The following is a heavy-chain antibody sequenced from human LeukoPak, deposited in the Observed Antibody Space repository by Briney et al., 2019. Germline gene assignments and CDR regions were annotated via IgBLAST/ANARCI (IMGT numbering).Heavy chain of an antibody. D-gene: IGHD4-17*01. Sequence: GRSLRLSCAASGFTFSSYGMHWVRQAPGKGLEWVAVISYDGSNKYYADSVEGRFTISRDNSKNTLYLQMNSLRAEDTAVYYCARSHDYGDYGAFDIWGQGTMVTVSS. V-gene: IGHV3-30*03. J-gene: IGHJ3*02. CDR2: ISYDGSNK. CDR3: ARSHDYGDYGAFDI. CDR1: GFTFSSYG.